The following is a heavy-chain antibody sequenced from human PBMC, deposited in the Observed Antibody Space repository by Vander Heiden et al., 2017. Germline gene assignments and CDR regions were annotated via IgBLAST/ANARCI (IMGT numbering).Heavy chain of an antibody. CDR3: ARPLGTTNAFDI. CDR1: GYPFTSYG. CDR2: MNPNSGNT. J-gene: IGHJ3*02. Sequence: QAQLVQCRDELDKTGAAVQICSMVSGYPFTSYGINWVRQAAGQGLEWMGWMNPNSGNTGYAQKFQGRVTMTRNTSITTAYMELSSLRSEYTAVYYCARPLGTTNAFDIWGQGTMVTVSS. V-gene: IGHV1-8*01. D-gene: IGHD1-1*01.